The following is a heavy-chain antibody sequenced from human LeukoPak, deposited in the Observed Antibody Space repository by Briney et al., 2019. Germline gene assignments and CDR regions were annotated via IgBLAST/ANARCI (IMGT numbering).Heavy chain of an antibody. V-gene: IGHV3-21*01. J-gene: IGHJ3*02. D-gene: IGHD2-15*01. CDR2: ISSSSSYI. CDR1: GFTFSSYS. CDR3: ARAAYHCSGGSCRSDAFDI. Sequence: GGSLRLSCAASGFTFSSYSMNWVRQAPGKGLEWVSSISSSSSYIYYADSVKGRFTISRDNAKNSLYLQMNSLRAEDTAVYYCARAAYHCSGGSCRSDAFDIWGQGTMVTVSS.